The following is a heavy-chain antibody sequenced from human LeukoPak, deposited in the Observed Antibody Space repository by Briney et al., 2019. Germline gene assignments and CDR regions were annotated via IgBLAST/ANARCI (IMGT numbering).Heavy chain of an antibody. CDR3: ARDSSGPDY. CDR2: IKQDGSEK. D-gene: IGHD6-19*01. V-gene: IGHV3-7*01. CDR1: GFTFSSFW. J-gene: IGHJ4*02. Sequence: GGSLRLSCAASGFTFSSFWMSWVRQAPGKGLEWVGNIKQDGSEKNYVDSVKGRFTISRDNAKNSLFLQMNSLRAEDTAVYFCARDSSGPDYWGQGTLVTVSS.